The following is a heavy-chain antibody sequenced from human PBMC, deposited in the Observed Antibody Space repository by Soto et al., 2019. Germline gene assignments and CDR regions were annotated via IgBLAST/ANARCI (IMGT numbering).Heavy chain of an antibody. V-gene: IGHV4-30-4*01. CDR1: GGSISSGDYY. Sequence: SETLSLTCTVSGGSISSGDYYWSWIRQPPGKGLEWIGYIYYSGSTYYNPSLKSRVTISVDTSKNQFSLKLSSVTAADTAVYYCARGEVNDYGGNSDYWGQGTLVTVSS. J-gene: IGHJ4*02. CDR3: ARGEVNDYGGNSDY. D-gene: IGHD4-17*01. CDR2: IYYSGST.